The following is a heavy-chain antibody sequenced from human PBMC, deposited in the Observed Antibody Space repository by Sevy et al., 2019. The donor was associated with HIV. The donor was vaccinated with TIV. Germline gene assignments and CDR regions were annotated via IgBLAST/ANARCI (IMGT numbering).Heavy chain of an antibody. V-gene: IGHV1-69*10. CDR2: IIPRVGLT. D-gene: IGHD2-21*01. Sequence: ASVKVSCKASGGSLSDYGMNWVRQAPGQGLEWTGGIIPRVGLTNYAQKFHVRVTITADESTSTVYIEVRRLTSEDTGVYYCASVRPCGGDCYFFDSWGQGTLVTVS. CDR3: ASVRPCGGDCYFFDS. CDR1: GGSLSDYG. J-gene: IGHJ4*02.